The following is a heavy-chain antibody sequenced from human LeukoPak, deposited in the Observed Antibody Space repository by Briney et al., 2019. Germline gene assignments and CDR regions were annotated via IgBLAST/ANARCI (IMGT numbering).Heavy chain of an antibody. Sequence: PSETLSLTCAVSGGSISSSNWWSWVRQPPGKGLEWIGEIYHSGSTNYNPSLKSRVTISVDKSKNQFSLKLSSVTAADTAVYYCARYSGTYSRNFDYWGQGTLVTVSS. D-gene: IGHD1-26*01. CDR1: GGSISSSNW. CDR2: IYHSGST. CDR3: ARYSGTYSRNFDY. V-gene: IGHV4-4*02. J-gene: IGHJ4*02.